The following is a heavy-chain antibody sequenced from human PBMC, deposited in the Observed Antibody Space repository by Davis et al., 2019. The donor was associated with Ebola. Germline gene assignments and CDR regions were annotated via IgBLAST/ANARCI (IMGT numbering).Heavy chain of an antibody. D-gene: IGHD2-2*01. V-gene: IGHV1-18*01. CDR2: ITTYNGNT. J-gene: IGHJ4*02. CDR3: ARGTSGSFDY. Sequence: ASVKVSCKASGYTFTKYAIHWVRQAPGQGLEWMGWITTYNGNTNYAQNLQGRVTMTTDTSTNTAYMELRSLRSDDTAVYYCARGTSGSFDYWGQGTLVTVSP. CDR1: GYTFTKYA.